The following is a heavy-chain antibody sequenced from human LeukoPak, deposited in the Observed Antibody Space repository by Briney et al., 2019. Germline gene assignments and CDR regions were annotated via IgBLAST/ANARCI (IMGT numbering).Heavy chain of an antibody. Sequence: KPSQTLSLTCTVSGGSISSSDYYWSWIRQPPGKGLEWIGYIYHSGSTYYNPSLKSRVTISVDTSKNQFSLKLSSVTAADTAVYYCASRGQGVARRSRFRGSFDPWGQGTLVTVSS. CDR1: GGSISSSDYY. CDR2: IYHSGST. CDR3: ASRGQGVARRSRFRGSFDP. J-gene: IGHJ5*02. V-gene: IGHV4-30-2*01. D-gene: IGHD3-10*01.